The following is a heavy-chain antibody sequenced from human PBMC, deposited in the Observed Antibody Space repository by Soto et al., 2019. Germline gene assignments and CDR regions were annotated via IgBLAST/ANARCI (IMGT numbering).Heavy chain of an antibody. CDR3: ARGKFYFDN. V-gene: IGHV1-18*01. Sequence: QVQLVQSETEVKKPGASVKVSCKASGYRFTTYAITWVRQAPGQGLEWMGWISPHNNNTEYVQKFQGRVAMTADTSTSITYMEVRSLRSDDTALYYCARGKFYFDNWGQGTLVTVSS. J-gene: IGHJ4*02. CDR1: GYRFTTYA. CDR2: ISPHNNNT.